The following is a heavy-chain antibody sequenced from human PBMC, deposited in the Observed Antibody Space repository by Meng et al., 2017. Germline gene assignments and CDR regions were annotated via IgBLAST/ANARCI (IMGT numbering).Heavy chain of an antibody. CDR1: GGSISSGGYY. J-gene: IGHJ3*02. D-gene: IGHD2-15*01. Sequence: SETLSLTCTVSGGSISSGGYYWSWIRQHPVKGREWIGYIYYSGSTYYNPSLKSRVTISVDTSKNQFSLKLSSVTAADTAVYYCARDGPPSPYCSGGSCYHDDAFDIWGQGTMVTVSS. CDR3: ARDGPPSPYCSGGSCYHDDAFDI. V-gene: IGHV4-31*03. CDR2: IYYSGST.